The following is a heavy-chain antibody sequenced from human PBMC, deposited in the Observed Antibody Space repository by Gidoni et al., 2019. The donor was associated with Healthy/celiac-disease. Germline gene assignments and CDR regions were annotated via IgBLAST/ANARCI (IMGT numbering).Heavy chain of an antibody. Sequence: QVQLQQWGAGLLKPSETLSLTCAVYGGSFSGYYWSWIRQTPGKGLEWIGEINHSGSTNYNPSLKSRVTISVDTSKNQFSLKLSSVTAADTAVYYCARGGHIVVGFDPWGQGTLVTVSS. D-gene: IGHD2-15*01. CDR2: INHSGST. CDR3: ARGGHIVVGFDP. CDR1: GGSFSGYY. V-gene: IGHV4-34*01. J-gene: IGHJ5*02.